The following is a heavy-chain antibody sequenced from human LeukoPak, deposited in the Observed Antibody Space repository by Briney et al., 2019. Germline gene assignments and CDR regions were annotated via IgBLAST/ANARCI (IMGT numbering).Heavy chain of an antibody. D-gene: IGHD6-6*01. CDR3: ARGSYSSSFYYYYYMDV. J-gene: IGHJ6*03. CDR1: GYTFTSYG. V-gene: IGHV1-8*02. CDR2: MNPNSGNT. Sequence: ASVKVSCKASGYTFTSYGISWVRQAPGQGLEWMGWMNPNSGNTGYAQKFQGRVTMTRNTSISTAYMELSSLRSEDTAVYYCARGSYSSSFYYYYYMDVWGKGTTVTVSS.